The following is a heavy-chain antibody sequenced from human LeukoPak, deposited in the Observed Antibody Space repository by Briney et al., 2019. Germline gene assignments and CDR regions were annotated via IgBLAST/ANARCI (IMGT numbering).Heavy chain of an antibody. J-gene: IGHJ6*02. Sequence: GGSLRLSCAASGFTFSSYSMNWVRQAPGKGLEWVSSISSSSSYIYYADSVKGRFTISRDNAKNSLYLQMNSLRAEDTAVYYCARVGSSGLSYSSRGYYYYYYGMDVWGQGTTVTVSS. D-gene: IGHD6-13*01. CDR3: ARVGSSGLSYSSRGYYYYYYGMDV. CDR1: GFTFSSYS. CDR2: ISSSSSYI. V-gene: IGHV3-21*01.